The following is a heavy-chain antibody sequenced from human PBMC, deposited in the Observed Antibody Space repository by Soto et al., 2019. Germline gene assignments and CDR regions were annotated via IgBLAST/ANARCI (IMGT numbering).Heavy chain of an antibody. CDR3: AHGSGWLFDY. D-gene: IGHD6-19*01. J-gene: IGHJ4*02. V-gene: IGHV2-5*02. Sequence: QITLKESGPTLVKPTQTLTLTCSFSGFSLSTSEVGVGWIRQPPGKGLEWLALINWDDDKEYSPSLRSRLTITKDTSKNQVVLIMTNLDPTDTATYYCAHGSGWLFDYWGQGTLVTVSS. CDR1: GFSLSTSEVG. CDR2: INWDDDK.